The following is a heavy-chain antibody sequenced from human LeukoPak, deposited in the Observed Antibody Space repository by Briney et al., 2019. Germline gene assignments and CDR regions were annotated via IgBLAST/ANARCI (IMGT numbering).Heavy chain of an antibody. CDR3: ALASPVYFDY. J-gene: IGHJ4*02. CDR2: IYYSGIT. Sequence: PSETLSLTCTVSGGSISSSSYYWGWIRQPAEKALVWIGGIYYSGITYYNPSPKSRLTISVDTSKNQFSLKLSSVTAADTAVYYCALASPVYFDYWGQGTLVTVSS. V-gene: IGHV4-39*01. CDR1: GGSISSSSYY.